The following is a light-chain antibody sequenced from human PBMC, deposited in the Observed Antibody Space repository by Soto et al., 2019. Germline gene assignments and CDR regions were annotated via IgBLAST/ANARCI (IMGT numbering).Light chain of an antibody. V-gene: IGLV2-8*01. J-gene: IGLJ2*01. Sequence: QSALTQPPSASGSPGQSVTISCTGTSSDVGGYNYVSWYQQHPGKAPKLMIYEVTKRPSGVPDRFSGSKSGNTASLTVSGLQAEDEADYYCNSYAGSKSIFGGGTQLTVL. CDR3: NSYAGSKSI. CDR2: EVT. CDR1: SSDVGGYNY.